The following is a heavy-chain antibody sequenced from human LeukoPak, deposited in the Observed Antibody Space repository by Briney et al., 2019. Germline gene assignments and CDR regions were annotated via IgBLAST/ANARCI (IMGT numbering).Heavy chain of an antibody. CDR3: ARDANGVLGDY. CDR1: GYTFSSYG. CDR2: ISVYSGNT. D-gene: IGHD2-8*01. V-gene: IGHV1-18*01. J-gene: IGHJ4*02. Sequence: GASVNVSCKASGYTFSSYGVSWVRQAPGQGLEWMGWISVYSGNTNYAQRFQGRVTMTTDTSTTTAYMELRSLRSGDTAVYYCARDANGVLGDYWGQGTLVTVSS.